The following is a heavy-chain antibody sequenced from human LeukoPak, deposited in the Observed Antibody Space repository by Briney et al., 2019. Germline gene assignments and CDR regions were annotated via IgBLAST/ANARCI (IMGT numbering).Heavy chain of an antibody. CDR3: ARGGYYGSGNDFRFDA. CDR2: IYTSGST. Sequence: SETLSLTCTVSGGSISSYYWSWIRQPAGKGLEWIGRIYTSGSTNYNPSLKSRVTISVDTSKNQFSLKLSSVTAADTAVYYCARGGYYGSGNDFRFDAWGQGTLVTVSS. V-gene: IGHV4-4*07. D-gene: IGHD3-10*01. CDR1: GGSISSYY. J-gene: IGHJ5*02.